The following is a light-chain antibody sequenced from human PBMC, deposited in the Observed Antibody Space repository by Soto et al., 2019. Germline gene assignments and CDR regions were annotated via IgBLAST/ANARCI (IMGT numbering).Light chain of an antibody. V-gene: IGKV4-1*01. J-gene: IGKJ1*01. Sequence: DIVMTQSPDSLAVSLGERATINCKSSQSVLYSSKNKNYLAWYQQKPGQPPKLLIYWASTRESGVPDRFSGSGSGTDFTLTISRLQAEDVAVYYCQQYYSTPPTFGQGTKVEIK. CDR2: WAS. CDR1: QSVLYSSKNKNY. CDR3: QQYYSTPPT.